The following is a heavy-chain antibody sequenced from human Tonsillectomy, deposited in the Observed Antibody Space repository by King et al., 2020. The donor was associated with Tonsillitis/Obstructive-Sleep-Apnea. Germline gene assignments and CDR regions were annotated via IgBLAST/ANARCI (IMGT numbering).Heavy chain of an antibody. V-gene: IGHV3-23*04. CDR2: ISDSGGSA. J-gene: IGHJ4*02. CDR3: AKLYGGNSGSHFDY. CDR1: GFTFNNHA. D-gene: IGHD4-23*01. Sequence: VQLVESGGGLVQSGGSLRLSCAASGFTFNNHAMSWVRQAPGKGLEWVSVISDSGGSAYYADSVKGRFTISRDNSKNTLYLQMNRLRAADTDVYYCAKLYGGNSGSHFDYWGQGTLVTVSS.